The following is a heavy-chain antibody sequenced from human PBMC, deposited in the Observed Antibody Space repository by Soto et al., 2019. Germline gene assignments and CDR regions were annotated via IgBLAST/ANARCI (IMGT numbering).Heavy chain of an antibody. CDR2: IYHSGST. V-gene: IGHV4-38-2*02. CDR1: GYSISRGYY. Sequence: SKTLSLTCAVSGYSISRGYYWGFIRQPPGKGLEWIGSIYHSGSTYYNPSLKSRVTISVDTSKNQFSLKLSSVTAADTAVYYCARDSYDSSGYYDYWGQGTLVTVSS. D-gene: IGHD3-22*01. J-gene: IGHJ4*02. CDR3: ARDSYDSSGYYDY.